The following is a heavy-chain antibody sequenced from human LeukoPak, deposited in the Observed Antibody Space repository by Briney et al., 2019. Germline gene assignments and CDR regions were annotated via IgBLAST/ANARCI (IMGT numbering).Heavy chain of an antibody. CDR2: IYSGGST. J-gene: IGHJ4*02. CDR1: GFTVSSNY. Sequence: SGGSLRLSCAASGFTVSSNYMSWVRQAPGKGLEWVSVIYSGGSTYYADSVKGRFTISRDNSKNTLYLQMNSLRAEDTAVYYCARGLWFGELSPSYYFDYWGQGTLVTVSS. CDR3: ARGLWFGELSPSYYFDY. V-gene: IGHV3-66*01. D-gene: IGHD3-10*01.